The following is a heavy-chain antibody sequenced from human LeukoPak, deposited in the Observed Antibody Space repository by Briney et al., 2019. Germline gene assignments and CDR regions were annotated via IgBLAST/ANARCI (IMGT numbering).Heavy chain of an antibody. Sequence: GGSLRLSCAASGFTFSSYEMTWVRQAPGKGLEWVSYISSSGSTIYYADSVKGRFTISRDNAKNSLYLQMNSLRAEDTAVYYCAIGKDGYNYSYWGQGTLVTVSS. V-gene: IGHV3-48*03. CDR1: GFTFSSYE. D-gene: IGHD5-24*01. J-gene: IGHJ4*02. CDR2: ISSSGSTI. CDR3: AIGKDGYNYSY.